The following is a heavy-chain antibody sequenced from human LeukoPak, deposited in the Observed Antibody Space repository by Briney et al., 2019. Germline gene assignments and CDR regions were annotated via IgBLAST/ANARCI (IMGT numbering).Heavy chain of an antibody. Sequence: MASETLSLTCAVYGGSFSGYYWSWIRQHPGKGLEWIGYIYYSGSTYYNPSLKSRVTISVDTSKNQFSLKLSSVTAADTAVYYCARGPGAYCSSTSCYSGEWFDPWGQGTLVTVSS. CDR2: IYYSGST. CDR1: GGSFSGYY. D-gene: IGHD2-2*01. V-gene: IGHV4-31*11. J-gene: IGHJ5*02. CDR3: ARGPGAYCSSTSCYSGEWFDP.